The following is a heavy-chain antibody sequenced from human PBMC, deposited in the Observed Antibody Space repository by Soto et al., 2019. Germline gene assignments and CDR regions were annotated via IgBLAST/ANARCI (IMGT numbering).Heavy chain of an antibody. D-gene: IGHD6-13*01. CDR1: GYSFTSYW. J-gene: IGHJ6*02. V-gene: IGHV5-10-1*01. CDR2: IDPSDSYT. CDR3: ALISIAAAGTNYYYGMDV. Sequence: GESLKISCKGSGYSFTSYWISWVRQMPGKGLEWMGRIDPSDSYTNYSPSFQGHVTISADKSISTAYLQWSSLKASDTAMYYCALISIAAAGTNYYYGMDVWGQGTTVTVSS.